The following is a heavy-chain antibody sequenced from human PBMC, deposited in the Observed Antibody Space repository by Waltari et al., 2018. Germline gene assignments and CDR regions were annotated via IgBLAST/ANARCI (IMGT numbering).Heavy chain of an antibody. V-gene: IGHV3-48*04. CDR1: GFTFSSYS. D-gene: IGHD2-15*01. J-gene: IGHJ6*03. CDR3: ARGLRGYCSGGSCYSDYYYMDV. CDR2: ISSSSSTI. Sequence: EVQLVESGGGLVQPGGSLRLSCAASGFTFSSYSMNWVRQAPGKGLEWVSYISSSSSTIYYADSVKGRFTISRDNAKNSLYLQMNSLRAEDTAVYYCARGLRGYCSGGSCYSDYYYMDVWGKGTTVTVSS.